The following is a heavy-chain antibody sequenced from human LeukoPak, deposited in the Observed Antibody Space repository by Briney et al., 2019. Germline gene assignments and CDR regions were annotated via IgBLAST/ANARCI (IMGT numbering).Heavy chain of an antibody. CDR2: ISDDGERK. CDR1: GFTFSNYY. Sequence: GGSLRLSCVASGFTFSNYYMHWVRQAPGKGLEWVAIISDDGERKFYADSVRGRITITRDKSKNTLFLQMNSLRADDTAVYFCAKDLSGHWCIDYWGQGTLVTVSS. D-gene: IGHD4/OR15-4a*01. CDR3: AKDLSGHWCIDY. V-gene: IGHV3-30*18. J-gene: IGHJ4*02.